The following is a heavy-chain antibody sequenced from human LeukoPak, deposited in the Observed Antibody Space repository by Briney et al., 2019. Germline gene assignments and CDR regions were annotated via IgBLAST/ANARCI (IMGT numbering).Heavy chain of an antibody. CDR2: INQGGSEK. V-gene: IGHV3-7*02. Sequence: GGSLRLSCAASGFIFTNYWMNWVRQAPGRGLEWVAMINQGGSEKFYVDSVKGRFLISRDNGKNSLYLQMNSLRAEDTAVYYCVAGKEIWGQGTLVTVSS. D-gene: IGHD6-19*01. J-gene: IGHJ4*02. CDR3: VAGKEI. CDR1: GFIFTNYW.